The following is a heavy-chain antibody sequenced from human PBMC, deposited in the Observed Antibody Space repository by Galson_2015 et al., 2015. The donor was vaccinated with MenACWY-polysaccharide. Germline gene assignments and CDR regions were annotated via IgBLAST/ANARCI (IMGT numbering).Heavy chain of an antibody. D-gene: IGHD4-17*01. Sequence: SLRLSCAASGFTFSSYSMNWVRQAPGKGLEWVSYISSSSSTIYCADSVKGRFTISRDNAKNSLYLQMNSLRAEDTAVYYCARDWDDYGDLWGQGTLVTVSS. CDR2: ISSSSSTI. V-gene: IGHV3-48*01. CDR1: GFTFSSYS. CDR3: ARDWDDYGDL. J-gene: IGHJ5*02.